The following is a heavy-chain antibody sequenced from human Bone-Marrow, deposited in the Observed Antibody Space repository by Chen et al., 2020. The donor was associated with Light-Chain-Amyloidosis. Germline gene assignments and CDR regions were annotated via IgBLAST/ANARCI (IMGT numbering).Heavy chain of an antibody. CDR1: GFASSSYW. CDR2: INSDGTTT. V-gene: IGHV3-74*01. J-gene: IGHJ6*02. CDR3: TRGRSRGGSYHGMGG. D-gene: IGHD1-26*01. Sequence: EVQVVESGGGLVRPGGSLRLSCAASGFASSSYWMHWVRQAPGKGLVWVSRINSDGTTTDYADSVKGRFTISRDDAKNTVYLLMNSLRVDDTAVYYCTRGRSRGGSYHGMGGWGQGTTVTVSS.